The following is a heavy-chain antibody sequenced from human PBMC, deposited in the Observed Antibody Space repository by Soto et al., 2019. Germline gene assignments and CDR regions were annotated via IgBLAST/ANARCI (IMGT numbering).Heavy chain of an antibody. V-gene: IGHV4-39*01. CDR2: IYYSGST. J-gene: IGHJ4*02. Sequence: SETLSLTCTVSGGSISSSSYYWGWIRQPPGKGLEWIGTIYYSGSTFYNVSLSSRVTISVDTSKNQFSVKVTSVTAADTAVYYCARRPRSSGSNFYFYYWGQGTLVTVS. D-gene: IGHD3-10*01. CDR3: ARRPRSSGSNFYFYY. CDR1: GGSISSSSYY.